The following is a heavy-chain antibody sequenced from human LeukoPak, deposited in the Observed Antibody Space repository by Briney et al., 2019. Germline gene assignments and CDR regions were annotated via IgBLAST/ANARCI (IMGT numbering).Heavy chain of an antibody. V-gene: IGHV1-24*01. CDR3: ATVGQHSGYDGDPYYFDY. D-gene: IGHD5-12*01. J-gene: IGHJ4*02. CDR2: FDPEDGET. CDR1: GYTLTELS. Sequence: GASVKVSCKVSGYTLTELSMHWVRQAPGKGLEWMGGFDPEDGETIYAQKFQGRVTMTEDTSTDTAYMELSSLRSEDTAVYYCATVGQHSGYDGDPYYFDYWGQGTLVTVSS.